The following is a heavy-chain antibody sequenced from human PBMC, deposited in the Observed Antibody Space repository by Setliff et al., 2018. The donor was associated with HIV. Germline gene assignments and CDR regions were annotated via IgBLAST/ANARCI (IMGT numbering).Heavy chain of an antibody. CDR1: GFSLSTSGVG. V-gene: IGHV2-5*02. D-gene: IGHD3-22*01. J-gene: IGHJ5*02. CDR3: AHTLEGHDSSSYMVANNWFDP. CDR2: IYWDDDK. Sequence: SGPTLVNPTQPLTLTCTFSGFSLSTSGVGVGWIRQPPGKALEWLALIYWDDDKRYSPSLKSRLTITKDTSKNQVVLTMTNMDPVDTATYYCAHTLEGHDSSSYMVANNWFDPWGQGTLVTVSS.